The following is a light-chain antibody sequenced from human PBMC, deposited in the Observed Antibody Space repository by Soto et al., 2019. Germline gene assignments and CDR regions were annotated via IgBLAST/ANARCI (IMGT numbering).Light chain of an antibody. CDR1: QSVTSN. CDR3: QQYNNWPPGT. V-gene: IGKV3-15*01. J-gene: IGKJ1*01. CDR2: DAS. Sequence: EFEMTQSPATLSVSLGERATLSCRASQSVTSNLAWYQQKPGQAPRLLIYDASTRATGIPARFSGSGSGTDFTLTISSLQPEDFAVYYCQQYNNWPPGTFGQGTKVDIK.